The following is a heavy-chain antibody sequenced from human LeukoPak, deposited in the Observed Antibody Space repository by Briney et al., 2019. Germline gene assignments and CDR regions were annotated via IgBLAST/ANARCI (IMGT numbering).Heavy chain of an antibody. Sequence: SETLSLTCAVYGGSFSGYYWSWIRQPPGKGLEWIGEINHSGSTNYNPSLKSRVTISVDTSKNQFSLKLSSVTAADTAVYYCARGQLDFWSGYSLGYYYYYMDVWGKGTTVTVSS. D-gene: IGHD3-3*01. CDR3: ARGQLDFWSGYSLGYYYYYMDV. CDR1: GGSFSGYY. J-gene: IGHJ6*03. V-gene: IGHV4-34*01. CDR2: INHSGST.